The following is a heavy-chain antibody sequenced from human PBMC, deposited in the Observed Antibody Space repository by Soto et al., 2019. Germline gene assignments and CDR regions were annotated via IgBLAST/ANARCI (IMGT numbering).Heavy chain of an antibody. CDR2: ISSSSSYI. CDR1: GFTFSSYS. J-gene: IGHJ4*02. D-gene: IGHD5-18*01. CDR3: ARDQPGYSYGYGLGY. V-gene: IGHV3-21*01. Sequence: PGGSLRLSCAASGFTFSSYSMNWVRQAPGKGLGWVSSISSSSSYIYYADSVKGRFTISRDNAKNSLYLQMNSLRAEDTAVYYCARDQPGYSYGYGLGYWGQGTLVT.